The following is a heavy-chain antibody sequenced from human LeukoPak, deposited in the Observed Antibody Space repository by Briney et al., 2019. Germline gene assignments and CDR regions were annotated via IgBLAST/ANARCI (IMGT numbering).Heavy chain of an antibody. V-gene: IGHV1-18*01. CDR2: ISAYHGNI. CDR1: GYTFTSYS. J-gene: IGHJ2*01. CDR3: ARVKEFGSGTFYWNNGYFDL. Sequence: ASVKVSCKASGYTFTSYSFSWVRQAPGQGLEWMGSISAYHGNINYAQTLQGRVTMTTDTSTSTAYMELKSLTSDDTAVYYCARVKEFGSGTFYWNNGYFDLWGRGTLVTVSS. D-gene: IGHD3-10*01.